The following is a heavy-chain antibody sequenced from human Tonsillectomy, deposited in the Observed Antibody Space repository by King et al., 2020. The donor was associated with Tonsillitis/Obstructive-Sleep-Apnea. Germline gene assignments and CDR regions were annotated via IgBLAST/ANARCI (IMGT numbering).Heavy chain of an antibody. V-gene: IGHV3-30*18. CDR3: AKNVVVPAATHDYYYYGMDV. D-gene: IGHD2-2*01. CDR2: ISYDGSNK. CDR1: GFTFSSYG. J-gene: IGHJ6*02. Sequence: QEQLVQSGGGVVQPGRSLRLSCAASGFTFSSYGMHWVRQAPGKGLEWVAFISYDGSNKNCADSVKGRFTISRDNSKNTLYLQMNRLRAEDTAVYYCAKNVVVPAATHDYYYYGMDVWGQGTTVTVSS.